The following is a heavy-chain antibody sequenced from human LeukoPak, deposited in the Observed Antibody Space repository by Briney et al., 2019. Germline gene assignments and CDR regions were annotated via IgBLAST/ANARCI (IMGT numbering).Heavy chain of an antibody. J-gene: IGHJ5*02. CDR3: AVLISNWFDP. CDR2: IYHSGST. V-gene: IGHV4-38-2*02. CDR1: GYSISSGYY. D-gene: IGHD3-16*01. Sequence: SETLSLTCTVSGYSISSGYYWGWIRQPPGKRLEWIGSIYHSGSTYYNPSLKSRVTISVDTSKNQFSLKLSSVTAADTAVYYCAVLISNWFDPWGQGTLVTVSS.